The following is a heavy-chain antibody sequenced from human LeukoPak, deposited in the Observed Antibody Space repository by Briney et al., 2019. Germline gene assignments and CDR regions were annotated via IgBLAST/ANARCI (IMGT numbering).Heavy chain of an antibody. CDR3: ARPLWFGENWFDP. Sequence: ASVKVSCKASGYTFTGYYIHWVRQAPGQGLEWMGWINPNSGTTNYAQKFQGRVTMTRDTSISTAYMELSRLRSDDTAVYYCARPLWFGENWFDPWGQGTLVTVSP. CDR1: GYTFTGYY. D-gene: IGHD3-10*01. J-gene: IGHJ5*02. V-gene: IGHV1-2*02. CDR2: INPNSGTT.